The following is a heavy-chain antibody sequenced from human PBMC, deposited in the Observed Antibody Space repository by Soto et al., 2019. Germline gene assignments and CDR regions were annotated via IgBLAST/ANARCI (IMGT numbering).Heavy chain of an antibody. Sequence: GGSLRLSCAASGFTFSSYAMSWVRQAPGKGLEWVSAISGSGGSTYYADSVKGRFTISRDNSKNTLYLQMNSLRAEDTAVYYCAIYAPMIVVVSLDAFDIWGQGTMVTVSS. CDR1: GFTFSSYA. D-gene: IGHD3-22*01. CDR2: ISGSGGST. CDR3: AIYAPMIVVVSLDAFDI. V-gene: IGHV3-23*01. J-gene: IGHJ3*02.